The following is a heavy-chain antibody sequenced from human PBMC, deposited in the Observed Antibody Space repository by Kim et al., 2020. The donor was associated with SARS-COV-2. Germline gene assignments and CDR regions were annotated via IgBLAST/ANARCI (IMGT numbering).Heavy chain of an antibody. CDR1: GGSISSSSFF. D-gene: IGHD3-16*01. CDR2: IYYSGTT. J-gene: IGHJ4*02. Sequence: SETLSLTCTVSGGSISSSSFFWGWVRQPPGKGLEWIGSIYYSGTTYYNPSLVPSTVTISVDTSKNQISLKMTSVTAADTAVYYCARHRGPYYDHSHLDAFDSWGQGTLVPVSS. V-gene: IGHV4-39*01. CDR3: ARHRGPYYDHSHLDAFDS.